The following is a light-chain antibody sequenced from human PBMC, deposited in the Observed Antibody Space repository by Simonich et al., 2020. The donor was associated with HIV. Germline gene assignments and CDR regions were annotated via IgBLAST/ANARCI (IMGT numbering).Light chain of an antibody. V-gene: IGLV2-14*01. CDR3: SSYTSSSTWV. J-gene: IGLJ3*02. Sequence: QSALTQPASVSGSPGQSITISCTGTSSYVGGYYYVYRYQQHPGKAPKLMIYDVRKRPSGVSNRFSGSKSGSTASLTISGLQAEDEADYYCSSYTSSSTWVFGGGTKLTVL. CDR2: DVR. CDR1: SSYVGGYYY.